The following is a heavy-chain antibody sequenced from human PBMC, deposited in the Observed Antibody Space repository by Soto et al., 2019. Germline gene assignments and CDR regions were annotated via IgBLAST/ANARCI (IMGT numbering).Heavy chain of an antibody. CDR1: GGSFSGYY. V-gene: IGHV4-34*01. CDR2: INHSGST. J-gene: IGHJ4*02. Sequence: ASETLSLTCAVYGGSFSGYYWSWIRQPPGKGLEWIGEINHSGSTNYNPSLKSRVTISVDTSKNQFSLKLSSVTAADTAVYYCARGRPRAGDYWGQGTLVTVSS. D-gene: IGHD3-10*01. CDR3: ARGRPRAGDY.